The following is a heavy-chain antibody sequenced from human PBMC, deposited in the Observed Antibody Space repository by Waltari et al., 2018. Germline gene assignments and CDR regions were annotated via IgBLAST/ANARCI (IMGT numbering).Heavy chain of an antibody. CDR2: INHSGST. CDR3: ARGGWFDP. J-gene: IGHJ5*02. V-gene: IGHV4-34*01. Sequence: QVQLQQWGAGLLKPSETLSLTCAVYGGSFSGYYWSWIRQPPGKGLEWIGEINHSGSTNYHPSLKSLVTISVDTSKNQFSLKLSSVTAADTAVYYCARGGWFDPWGQGTLVTVSS. CDR1: GGSFSGYY.